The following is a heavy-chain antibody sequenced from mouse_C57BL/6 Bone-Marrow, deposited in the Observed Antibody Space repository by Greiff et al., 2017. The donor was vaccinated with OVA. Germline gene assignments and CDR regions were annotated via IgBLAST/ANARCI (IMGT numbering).Heavy chain of an antibody. J-gene: IGHJ4*01. CDR3: ARAGGDYYAMDY. CDR1: GFTFSDYY. V-gene: IGHV5-16*01. Sequence: EVQRVESEGGLVQPGSSMKLSCTASGFTFSDYYMAWVRQVPEKGLEWVANINYDGSSTYYLDSLKSRFIISRDNAKNILYLQMSSLKSEDTATYYCARAGGDYYAMDYWGQGTSVTVSS. CDR2: INYDGSST.